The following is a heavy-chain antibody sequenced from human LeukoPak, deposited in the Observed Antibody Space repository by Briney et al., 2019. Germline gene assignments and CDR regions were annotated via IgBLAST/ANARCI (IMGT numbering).Heavy chain of an antibody. CDR2: IRSKANSYAP. V-gene: IGHV3-73*01. CDR3: TRPVAVAGNWGEAFDI. CDR1: GFTFSGSA. J-gene: IGHJ3*02. D-gene: IGHD6-19*01. Sequence: HPGGSLRLSCAASGFTFSGSAMHCVRQASGKGLEWGGRIRSKANSYAPAYAASVKGRFTISRDDSKITAYLQMNSLKTEDTAVYYCTRPVAVAGNWGEAFDIWGQGTMVTVSS.